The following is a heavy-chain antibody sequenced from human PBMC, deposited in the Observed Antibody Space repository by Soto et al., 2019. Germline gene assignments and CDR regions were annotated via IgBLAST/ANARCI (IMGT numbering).Heavy chain of an antibody. CDR1: GYTFTGYY. J-gene: IGHJ4*02. CDR2: INPNSGGT. D-gene: IGHD1-26*01. CDR3: ARGGGSYSYYFDY. Sequence: ASVKVSCKASGYTFTGYYMHWVRQAPGQGLEWMGWINPNSGGTNYAQKFQGWVTMTRDTSISTAYMELSRLRSDDPAVYYCARGGGSYSYYFDYWGQGTLVTVSS. V-gene: IGHV1-2*04.